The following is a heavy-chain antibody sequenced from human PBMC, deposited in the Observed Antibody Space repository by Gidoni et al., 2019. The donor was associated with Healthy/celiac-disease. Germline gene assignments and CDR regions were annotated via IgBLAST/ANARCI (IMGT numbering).Heavy chain of an antibody. CDR3: AGLTVLPCYSYGMDV. V-gene: IGHV3-11*01. J-gene: IGHJ6*02. CDR2: ISSSGSTI. D-gene: IGHD3-9*01. Sequence: VSYISSSGSTISYADSVKGRFTISRDNAKNSLYLHMNSLRAEDTAVYYCAGLTVLPCYSYGMDVWGQGTTVTVSS.